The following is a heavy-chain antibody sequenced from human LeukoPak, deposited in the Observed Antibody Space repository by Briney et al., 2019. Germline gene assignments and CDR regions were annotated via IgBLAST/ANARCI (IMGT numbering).Heavy chain of an antibody. J-gene: IGHJ4*02. V-gene: IGHV3-43*01. D-gene: IGHD1-26*01. CDR3: AKDGVGATIGYFDY. CDR1: GFTFDDYT. CDR2: ISWDGGST. Sequence: GSLRLSCAASGFTFDDYTMHCVRQAPGKGLEWVSLISWDGGSTYYADSVKGRFTISRDNSKNSLYLQMNSLRTEDTALYYCAKDGVGATIGYFDYWGQGTLVTVSS.